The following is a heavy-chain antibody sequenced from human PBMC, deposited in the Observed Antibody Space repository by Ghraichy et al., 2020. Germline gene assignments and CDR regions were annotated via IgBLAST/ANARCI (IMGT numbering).Heavy chain of an antibody. V-gene: IGHV3-23*01. J-gene: IGHJ4*02. CDR2: ISGSADNT. D-gene: IGHD6-19*01. CDR3: ANLGSGLDF. CDR1: GFTFSSYA. Sequence: GESLNITCAASGFTFSSYAMSWVRQAPGEGLEWVSTISGSADNTYYADSVKGRFTISRDNSKNTLYLQVNSLRAEDTAVYYCANLGSGLDFWGQGTLVTVSS.